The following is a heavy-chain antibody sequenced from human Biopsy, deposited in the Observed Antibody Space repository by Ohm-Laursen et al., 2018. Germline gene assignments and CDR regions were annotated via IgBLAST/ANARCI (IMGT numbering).Heavy chain of an antibody. V-gene: IGHV1-69*04. CDR1: GDTFTTSA. CDR3: ASGDIGGIGLDV. Sequence: ASVKVSCNASGDTFTTSAISWVRQVPGQGLDWMGRIIPILGTVDYGQNFQGRVTIRADTSTTFLELTSLRYDDTAVYYCASGDIGGIGLDVWGLGTTVTVSS. D-gene: IGHD3-10*01. CDR2: IIPILGTV. J-gene: IGHJ6*02.